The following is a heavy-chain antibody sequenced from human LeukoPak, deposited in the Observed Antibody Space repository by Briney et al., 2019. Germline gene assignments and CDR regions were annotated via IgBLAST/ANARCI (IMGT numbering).Heavy chain of an antibody. Sequence: ASVKVSCKASGYTFSNYGISWVRQAPGQGLEWMGWISAYNGNTNYAQKFQGRVTLTTDTSTSTAYMELRSLRSDDTAVYYCAGTRDPYSSSSGDAFDIWGQGTMVTVSS. CDR3: AGTRDPYSSSSGDAFDI. V-gene: IGHV1-18*01. CDR1: GYTFSNYG. D-gene: IGHD6-6*01. CDR2: ISAYNGNT. J-gene: IGHJ3*02.